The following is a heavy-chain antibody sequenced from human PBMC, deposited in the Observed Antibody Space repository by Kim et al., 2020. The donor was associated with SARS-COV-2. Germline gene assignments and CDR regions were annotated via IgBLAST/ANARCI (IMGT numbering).Heavy chain of an antibody. CDR3: ARDFIDYYDSSGYYYL. Sequence: ASVKVSCKASGYTFTSYYMHWVRQAPGQGLEWMGIINPSGGSTSYAQKFQGRVTMTRDTSTSTVYMELSSLRSEDTAVYYCARDFIDYYDSSGYYYLWGQGTLVTVSS. J-gene: IGHJ5*02. D-gene: IGHD3-22*01. CDR1: GYTFTSYY. V-gene: IGHV1-46*01. CDR2: INPSGGST.